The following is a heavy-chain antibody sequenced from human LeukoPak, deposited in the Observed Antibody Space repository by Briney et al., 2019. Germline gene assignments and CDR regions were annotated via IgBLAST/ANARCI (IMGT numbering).Heavy chain of an antibody. D-gene: IGHD3-3*01. J-gene: IGHJ3*02. V-gene: IGHV3-23*01. CDR3: ARLSPLTTDAFDI. CDR1: GFTFSSYA. CDR2: ITGSTGST. Sequence: PGGSLRLSCAASGFTFSSYAMSWVRQVPGKGLEWVSLITGSTGSTYYVDSVKGRFTISRDNSKNTLYLQMNSLRAEDTAVYYCARLSPLTTDAFDIWGQGTMVTVSS.